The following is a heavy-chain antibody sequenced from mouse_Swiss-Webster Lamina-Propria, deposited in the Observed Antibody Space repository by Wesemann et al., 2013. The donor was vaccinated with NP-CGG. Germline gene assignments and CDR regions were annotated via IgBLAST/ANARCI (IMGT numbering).Heavy chain of an antibody. V-gene: IGHV1S22*01. CDR2: IYPGSGST. CDR1: GYTFTSYW. D-gene: IGHD3-3*01. Sequence: AACKLSCKASGYTFTSYWMHWVKQRPGQGPEWIGNIYPGSGSTNYDEKFKSKATLTVDTSSSTAYMQLSSLTSEDSAVYYCTSGDEDYWYFDVWGAGTTGHRLL. J-gene: IGHJ1*01. CDR3: TSGDEDYWYFDV.